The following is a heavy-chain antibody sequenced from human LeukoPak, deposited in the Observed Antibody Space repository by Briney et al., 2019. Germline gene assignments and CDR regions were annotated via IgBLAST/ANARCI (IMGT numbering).Heavy chain of an antibody. CDR2: ISSSGSTI. Sequence: GSLRLSCAASGFTFSDYYMSWIRQAPGKGLEWVSYISSSGSTIYYADSVKGRFTISRDNAKNSLYLQMNSLRAEDTAVYYCASNMVRETDDAFDIWGQGTMVTVSS. CDR1: GFTFSDYY. V-gene: IGHV3-11*04. D-gene: IGHD3-10*01. J-gene: IGHJ3*02. CDR3: ASNMVRETDDAFDI.